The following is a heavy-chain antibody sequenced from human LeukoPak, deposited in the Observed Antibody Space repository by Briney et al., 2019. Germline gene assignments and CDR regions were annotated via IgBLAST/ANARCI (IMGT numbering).Heavy chain of an antibody. V-gene: IGHV3-30*04. J-gene: IGHJ4*02. D-gene: IGHD5-18*01. CDR1: GFTFSSYA. Sequence: PGRSLRPSCAASGFTFSSYAMHWVRQAPGKGLEWVAVISYDGSNKYYADSVKGRFTISRDNSKNTLYLQMNSLRAEDTAVYYCARVQGRYSYGSGFDSWGQGTLVTVSS. CDR3: ARVQGRYSYGSGFDS. CDR2: ISYDGSNK.